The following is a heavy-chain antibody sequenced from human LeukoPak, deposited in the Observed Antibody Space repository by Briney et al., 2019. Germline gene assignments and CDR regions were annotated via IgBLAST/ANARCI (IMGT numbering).Heavy chain of an antibody. Sequence: ASVKVSCKASGGTFSSYAISWVRQAPGQGLEWMGWISAYNGNTNYAQKLQGRVTTTTDTSTSTAYMELRSLRSDDTAVYYCARDTPTSGSGIWWFDPWGQGTLVTVSS. V-gene: IGHV1-18*01. CDR1: GGTFSSYA. J-gene: IGHJ5*02. CDR2: ISAYNGNT. CDR3: ARDTPTSGSGIWWFDP. D-gene: IGHD3-10*01.